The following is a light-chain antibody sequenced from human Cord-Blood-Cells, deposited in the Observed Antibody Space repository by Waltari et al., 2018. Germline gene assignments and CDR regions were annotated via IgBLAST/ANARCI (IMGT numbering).Light chain of an antibody. V-gene: IGLV2-14*01. CDR1: SSDVGGYNY. Sequence: QSALTQPASVSGSPGQSITISCTGTSSDVGGYNYVSWYQQHPGNAPKLMIYDVSNRPSGVSNRVSGSKSGNTASLTISGLQAEDEADYYCSSYTSSSTLVFGTGTKVTVL. J-gene: IGLJ1*01. CDR2: DVS. CDR3: SSYTSSSTLV.